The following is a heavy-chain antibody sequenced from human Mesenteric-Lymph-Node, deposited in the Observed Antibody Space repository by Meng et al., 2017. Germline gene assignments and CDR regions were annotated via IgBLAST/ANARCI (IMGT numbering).Heavy chain of an antibody. J-gene: IGHJ5*02. D-gene: IGHD3-10*01. CDR1: GYTLTELS. Sequence: ASVKVSCKVSGYTLTELSMHWVRQAPGKGLEWMGGFDPEDGETIYAQKFQGRDTITRDTSASTAYMELSSLRSEDTAVYYCARDRRMVRGVAFDPWGQGTLVTVSS. V-gene: IGHV1-24*01. CDR2: FDPEDGET. CDR3: ARDRRMVRGVAFDP.